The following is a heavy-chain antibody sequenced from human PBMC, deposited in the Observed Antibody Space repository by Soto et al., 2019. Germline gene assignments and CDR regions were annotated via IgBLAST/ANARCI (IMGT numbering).Heavy chain of an antibody. CDR1: GFTLSNYV. CDR2: ISDDGSNK. Sequence: GGSLRLSCAASGFTLSNYVMNWVRQAPGKGLEWMAIISDDGSNKYHADSVKGRFTISRDNSKNTLYLQMNSLRAEDTAVYYCAKGFTAAIRAEYFQHWGQGTLVTVSS. CDR3: AKGFTAAIRAEYFQH. J-gene: IGHJ1*01. V-gene: IGHV3-30*18. D-gene: IGHD6-13*01.